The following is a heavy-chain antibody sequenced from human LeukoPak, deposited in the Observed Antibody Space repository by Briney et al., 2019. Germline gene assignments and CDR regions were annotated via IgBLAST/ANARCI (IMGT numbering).Heavy chain of an antibody. CDR1: GYTFTSYG. D-gene: IGHD4-17*01. J-gene: IGHJ4*02. Sequence: GASVKVSCKASGYTFTSYGVSWVRQAPGQGLEWMGWISAYNGNTNYAQKLQGRVTMTTDTSTSTAYMELRSLRSDDTAVYYCARDTPPGHLDYGDYESQVTFDYWGQGTLVTVSS. CDR3: ARDTPPGHLDYGDYESQVTFDY. V-gene: IGHV1-18*01. CDR2: ISAYNGNT.